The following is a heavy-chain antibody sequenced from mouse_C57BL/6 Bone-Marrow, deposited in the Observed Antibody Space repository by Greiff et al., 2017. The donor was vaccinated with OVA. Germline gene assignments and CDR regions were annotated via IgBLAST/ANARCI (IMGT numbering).Heavy chain of an antibody. J-gene: IGHJ4*01. CDR3: ASGVITTVVATRLGAMDY. CDR2: INPNNGGT. Sequence: VQLQQSGPELVKPGASVKISCKASGYTFTDYYMNWVKQSHGKSLEWIGDINPNNGGTSYNQKFKGKATLTVDKSSSTAYMELRSLTSEDSAVYYGASGVITTVVATRLGAMDYWGQGTSVTVSS. V-gene: IGHV1-26*01. CDR1: GYTFTDYY. D-gene: IGHD1-1*01.